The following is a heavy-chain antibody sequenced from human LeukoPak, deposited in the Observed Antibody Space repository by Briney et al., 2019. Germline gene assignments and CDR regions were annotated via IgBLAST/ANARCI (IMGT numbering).Heavy chain of an antibody. CDR1: GFTFDDYA. Sequence: PGGSLRLSCAASGFTFDDYAMHWVRQAPGKGLEWVSGISWNSGSIGYADSVKGRFTISRDNAKNSLYLQMNSLRAEDTALYYCAKASSITGTRAALDYWGQGTLVTVSS. J-gene: IGHJ4*02. CDR3: AKASSITGTRAALDY. CDR2: ISWNSGSI. V-gene: IGHV3-9*01. D-gene: IGHD1-7*01.